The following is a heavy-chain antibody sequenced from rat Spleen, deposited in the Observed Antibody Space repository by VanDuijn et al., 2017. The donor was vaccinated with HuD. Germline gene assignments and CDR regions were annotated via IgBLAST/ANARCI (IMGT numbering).Heavy chain of an antibody. Sequence: EVQLVESGGELVQPGRSLKLSCAASGFTFSNYDMAWVRQAPKKGLEWVATIFYDGSSTYYRGSVKGRFTISRDDAKSTLYLQMDSLRSEDTATYYCAKGGYNNYWYFDFWGPGTMVAVSS. CDR1: GFTFSNYD. CDR3: AKGGYNNYWYFDF. J-gene: IGHJ1*01. D-gene: IGHD1-4*01. CDR2: IFYDGSST. V-gene: IGHV5-7*01.